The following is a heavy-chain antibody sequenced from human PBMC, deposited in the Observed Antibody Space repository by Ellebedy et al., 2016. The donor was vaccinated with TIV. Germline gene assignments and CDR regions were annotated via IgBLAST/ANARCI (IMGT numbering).Heavy chain of an antibody. D-gene: IGHD5-12*01. Sequence: MPSETLSLTCTVSGGSISSYYWSWIRQPPGKGLEWIGYIYYSGSTNYNPSLKSRVTISVDTSKNQFSLKLSSVTAADTAVYYCARRHSGYDYGVGYFDYWGQGTLVTVSS. CDR3: ARRHSGYDYGVGYFDY. CDR1: GGSISSYY. V-gene: IGHV4-59*01. CDR2: IYYSGST. J-gene: IGHJ4*02.